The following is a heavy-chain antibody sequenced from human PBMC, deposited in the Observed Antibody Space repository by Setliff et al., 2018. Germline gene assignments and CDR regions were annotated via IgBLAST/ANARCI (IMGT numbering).Heavy chain of an antibody. CDR2: ISSSSHII. CDR1: GFTFSGYS. V-gene: IGHV3-48*01. CDR3: ARRYSSGWAYYYYYYMDV. Sequence: GSLRLSCEASGFTFSGYSMNWVRQAPGKGLEWVSYISSSSHIISYADSVKGRFTISRDNAKNSLYLQMNSLRAEDTAVYYCARRYSSGWAYYYYYYMDVWGKGTTVTVSS. J-gene: IGHJ6*03. D-gene: IGHD6-19*01.